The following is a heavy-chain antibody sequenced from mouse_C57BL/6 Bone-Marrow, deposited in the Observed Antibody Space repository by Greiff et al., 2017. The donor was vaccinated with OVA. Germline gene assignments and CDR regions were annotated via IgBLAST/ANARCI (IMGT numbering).Heavy chain of an antibody. CDR2: IHPNSGST. CDR1: GYTFTSYW. J-gene: IGHJ2*01. V-gene: IGHV1-64*01. CDR3: ARLDYGSLDY. D-gene: IGHD1-1*01. Sequence: QVQLKQPGAELVKPGASVKLSCKASGYTFTSYWMHWVKQRPGQGLEWIGMIHPNSGSTNYNEKFKSKATLTVDKSSSTAYMQLSSLTSEDSAVYYCARLDYGSLDYWGQGTTLTVSS.